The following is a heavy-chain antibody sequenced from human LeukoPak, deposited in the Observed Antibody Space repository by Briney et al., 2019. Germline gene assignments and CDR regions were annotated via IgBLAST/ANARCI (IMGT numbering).Heavy chain of an antibody. CDR3: ARLRYFAVDY. V-gene: IGHV4-39*01. J-gene: IGHJ4*02. CDR2: VYYNGSP. CDR1: GGSITTSSYY. Sequence: SETLSLTCTVSGGSITTSSYYWGWIRQAPGKGLEWIGSVYYNGSPYYNPSLKSRVTISVDTSKNQFSLKLSSVTAADTAVYYCARLRYFAVDYWGQGTLVTVSS. D-gene: IGHD3-9*01.